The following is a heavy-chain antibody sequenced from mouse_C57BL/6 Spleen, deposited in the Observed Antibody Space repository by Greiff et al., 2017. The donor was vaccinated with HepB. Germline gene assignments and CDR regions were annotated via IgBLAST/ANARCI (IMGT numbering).Heavy chain of an antibody. Sequence: EVKVVESGGGLVKPGGSLKLSCAASGFTFSDYGMHWVRQAPEKGLEWVAYISSGSSTIYYADTVKGRFTISRDNAKNTLFLQMTSLRSEDTAMYYCAREPATVVATDWYFDVWGTGTTVTVSS. CDR2: ISSGSSTI. V-gene: IGHV5-17*01. D-gene: IGHD1-1*01. CDR1: GFTFSDYG. J-gene: IGHJ1*03. CDR3: AREPATVVATDWYFDV.